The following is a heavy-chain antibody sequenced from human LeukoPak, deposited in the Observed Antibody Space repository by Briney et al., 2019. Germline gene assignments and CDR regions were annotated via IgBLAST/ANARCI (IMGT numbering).Heavy chain of an antibody. CDR2: INPNSGGT. CDR1: GYTFTGYY. V-gene: IGHV1-2*02. D-gene: IGHD2-15*01. J-gene: IGHJ4*02. Sequence: ASVKVSCKASGYTFTGYYMHWVRQAPGQGLEWMGWINPNSGGTNYAQKFQGRVTMTRDTSISTAYMELSRLRSDDTAVYYCARAEPRYCSGGSCYPDYWGQGTLVTVSS. CDR3: ARAEPRYCSGGSCYPDY.